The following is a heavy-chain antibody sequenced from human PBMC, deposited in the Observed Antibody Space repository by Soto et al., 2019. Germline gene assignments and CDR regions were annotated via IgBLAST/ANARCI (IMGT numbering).Heavy chain of an antibody. CDR3: AVMNYVDPRMDV. CDR2: ISSSSSTI. Sequence: SGGSLRLSCAASGFTFSSYSMNWVRQAPGKGLEWVSYISSSSSTIYYADSVKGRFTISRDNAKNSLYLQMNSLRDEDTAVYYCAVMNYVDPRMDVWGQGTTVTVSS. J-gene: IGHJ6*02. CDR1: GFTFSSYS. D-gene: IGHD3-16*01. V-gene: IGHV3-48*02.